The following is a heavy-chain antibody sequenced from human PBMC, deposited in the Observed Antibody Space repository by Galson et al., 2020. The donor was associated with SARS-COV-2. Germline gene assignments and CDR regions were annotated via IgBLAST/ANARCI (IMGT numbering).Heavy chain of an antibody. V-gene: IGHV6-1*01. CDR3: AGRVAGAGSLHI. CDR1: GDSVSSTSAA. Sequence: SETLSLTCAISGDSVSSTSAAWNWIRQSPSRGLEWLGRTYYRSQWSTDYAVSVKSRITINPDTSKNQFSLQLNSVTPEDTAIYYCAGRVAGAGSLHIWGQGTMVIVSS. J-gene: IGHJ3*02. D-gene: IGHD6-13*01. CDR2: TYYRSQWST.